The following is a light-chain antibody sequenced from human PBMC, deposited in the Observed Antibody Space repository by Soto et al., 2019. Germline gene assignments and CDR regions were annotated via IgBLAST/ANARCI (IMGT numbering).Light chain of an antibody. CDR3: QESYSSPPWT. Sequence: DIQMTQSPSSLSASVGDRVTISCRASQSISTYLNWYQQKPGTAPRLLIYRASSVTSGVPPRFSGSGSGRDFTITISSLRPEDSSTYFCQESYSSPPWTFGQGTKVEVK. CDR2: RAS. V-gene: IGKV1-39*01. CDR1: QSISTY. J-gene: IGKJ1*01.